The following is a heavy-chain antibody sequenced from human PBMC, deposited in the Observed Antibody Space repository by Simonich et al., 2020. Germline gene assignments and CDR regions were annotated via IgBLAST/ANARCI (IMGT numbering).Heavy chain of an antibody. J-gene: IGHJ2*01. CDR3: AREYSSSSDPYWYFDL. V-gene: IGHV3-7*01. CDR1: GFTFSSYW. Sequence: EVQLVESGGGLVQPGGSLRLSCAASGFTFSSYWMSWVRPAPGKGLEWVDKIKQEGSEKNYVDSVKGRFTISRDNAKNSLYLQMNSLRAEDTAVYYCAREYSSSSDPYWYFDLWGRGTLVTVSS. D-gene: IGHD6-6*01. CDR2: IKQEGSEK.